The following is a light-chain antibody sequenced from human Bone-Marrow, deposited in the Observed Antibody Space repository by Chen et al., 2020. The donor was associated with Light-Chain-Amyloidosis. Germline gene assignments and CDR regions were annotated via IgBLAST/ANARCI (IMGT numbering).Light chain of an antibody. CDR1: SGDVGTYNY. V-gene: IGLV2-14*01. J-gene: IGLJ1*01. CDR3: SSFTSSSSYV. Sequence: QSALTQPASVSGSPGQSITISCTGTSGDVGTYNYVSWYQQPPGKAPKVMIYAVSNRPSGVSNLFSGSKSGNTASLTISGLQAEDEADYYCSSFTSSSSYVFGPGTKVTVL. CDR2: AVS.